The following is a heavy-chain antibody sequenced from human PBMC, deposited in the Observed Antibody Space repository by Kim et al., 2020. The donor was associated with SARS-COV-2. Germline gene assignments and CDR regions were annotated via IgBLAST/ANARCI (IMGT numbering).Heavy chain of an antibody. CDR3: ARFAGVTMVRGDFDY. J-gene: IGHJ4*02. Sequence: QKFQGRVTITADESTSTAYMELSSLRSEDTAVYYCARFAGVTMVRGDFDYWGQGTLVTVSS. D-gene: IGHD3-10*01. V-gene: IGHV1-69*01.